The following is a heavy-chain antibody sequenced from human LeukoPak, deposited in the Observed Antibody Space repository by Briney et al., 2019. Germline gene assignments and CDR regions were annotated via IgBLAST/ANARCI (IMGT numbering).Heavy chain of an antibody. V-gene: IGHV3-30*04. CDR3: ARDTLDYYGIDV. Sequence: GGSLRLSCAASGFTFSSYAMHWVRQAPGKGLEWVAVISYDGSNKYYADSVKGRFTISRDNSKNTLYLQMNSLRAEDTAVYYCARDTLDYYGIDVWGKGTTVTVSS. J-gene: IGHJ6*04. CDR2: ISYDGSNK. CDR1: GFTFSSYA.